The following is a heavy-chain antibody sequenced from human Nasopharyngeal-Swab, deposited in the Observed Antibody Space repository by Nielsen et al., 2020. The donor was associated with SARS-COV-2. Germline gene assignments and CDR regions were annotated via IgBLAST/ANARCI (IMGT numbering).Heavy chain of an antibody. J-gene: IGHJ4*02. V-gene: IGHV1-46*01. D-gene: IGHD6-19*01. CDR3: ARDLSSIAVAGN. CDR2: INPSGGSA. Sequence: WVRQAPGQGLEWMGIINPSGGSATYAQRFQGRVTMTTDTSTSTAYMELRSLRSDDTAVYYCARDLSSIAVAGNWGQGTLVTVSS.